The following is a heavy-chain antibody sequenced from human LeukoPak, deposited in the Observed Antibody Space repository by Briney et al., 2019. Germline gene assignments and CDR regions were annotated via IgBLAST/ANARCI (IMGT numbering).Heavy chain of an antibody. CDR2: IYTTGST. D-gene: IGHD1-14*01. J-gene: IGHJ5*02. V-gene: IGHV4-61*02. CDR3: ANGTNWFDP. CDR1: GASINSDNYY. Sequence: SETLSLTCTVSGASINSDNYYWSWIRQPAGKGLEWIGRIYTTGSTNYNPSLNSRVSVSVDTSKNQFSLKLSSVTAADTAVYYCANGTNWFDPWGQGTLVTVSS.